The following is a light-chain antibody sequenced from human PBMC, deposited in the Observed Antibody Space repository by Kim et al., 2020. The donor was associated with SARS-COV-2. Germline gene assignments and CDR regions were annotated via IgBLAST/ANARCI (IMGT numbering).Light chain of an antibody. CDR1: QSISSW. J-gene: IGKJ1*01. CDR3: QQYDKYSPWT. CDR2: KAS. Sequence: DIQMTQSPSTLSASVGDRVTITCRASQSISSWLAWYQQKPGKAPKLLIYKASDLESGVPSRFSGSGSGTEFTLTISSLQPDDFATYYCQQYDKYSPWTFGQGTKVEI. V-gene: IGKV1-5*03.